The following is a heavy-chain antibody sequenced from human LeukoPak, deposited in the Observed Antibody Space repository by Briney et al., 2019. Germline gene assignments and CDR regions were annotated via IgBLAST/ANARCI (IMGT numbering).Heavy chain of an antibody. V-gene: IGHV3-23*01. CDR2: XSGSGGST. CDR3: AKDRRYSYGYHYFDY. D-gene: IGHD5-18*01. CDR1: GFTFSIYA. Sequence: PGGSLRLSCAASGFTFSIYAMSWVRQAPGXGLXXXXXXSGSGGSTYYADSVKGRFTISRDNSKNTLYLQMNSLRAEDTAVYYCAKDRRYSYGYHYFDYWGQGTLVTVSS. J-gene: IGHJ4*02.